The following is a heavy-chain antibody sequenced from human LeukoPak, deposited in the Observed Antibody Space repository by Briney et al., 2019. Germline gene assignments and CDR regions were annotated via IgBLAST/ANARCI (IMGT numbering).Heavy chain of an antibody. D-gene: IGHD6-13*01. Sequence: ASVKVSCKASGYTFTSYDINWVRQATGQGLEWMGWMNPNSGNTGYAQKFQGRVTMTRSTSISTAYMELSSLRSEDTAVYYCARLRAAAGRKTNWFDPWGQGTLVTVSS. J-gene: IGHJ5*02. CDR3: ARLRAAAGRKTNWFDP. CDR2: MNPNSGNT. CDR1: GYTFTSYD. V-gene: IGHV1-8*01.